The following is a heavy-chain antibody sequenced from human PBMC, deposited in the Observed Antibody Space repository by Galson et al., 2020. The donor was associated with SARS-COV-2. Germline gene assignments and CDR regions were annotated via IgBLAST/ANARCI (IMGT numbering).Heavy chain of an antibody. Sequence: SETLSLTCPVSGGSISGSYWSWIRQSPGKALEWVGYMFSNGGTKYNPSLKSRVTISGHTSKKQFSLILTSVTAADTAVYYCSRTRYLEAGYYMDVWGKGTTVIVSS. CDR1: GGSISGSY. CDR3: SRTRYLEAGYYMDV. D-gene: IGHD3-3*01. CDR2: MFSNGGT. J-gene: IGHJ6*03. V-gene: IGHV4-59*01.